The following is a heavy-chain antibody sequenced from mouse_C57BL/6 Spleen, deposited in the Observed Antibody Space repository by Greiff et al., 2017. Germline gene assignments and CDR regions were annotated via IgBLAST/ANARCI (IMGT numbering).Heavy chain of an antibody. Sequence: VQLKESVAELVRPGASVKLSCTASGFNIKNTYMHWVKQRPEQGLEWIGRIDPANGNTKYAPKFQGKATITADTSSNTAYLQLSSLTSEDTAIYYCAPYYGSVAWFAYWGQGTLVTVSA. D-gene: IGHD1-1*01. CDR2: IDPANGNT. CDR1: GFNIKNTY. J-gene: IGHJ3*01. CDR3: APYYGSVAWFAY. V-gene: IGHV14-3*01.